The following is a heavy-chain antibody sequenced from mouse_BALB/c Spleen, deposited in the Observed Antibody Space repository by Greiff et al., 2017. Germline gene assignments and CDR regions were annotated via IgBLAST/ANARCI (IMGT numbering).Heavy chain of an antibody. Sequence: EVKLVESGGGLVKPGGSLKLSCAASGFTFSDYYMYWVRQTPEKRLEWVATISDGGSYTYYPDSVKGRFTISRDNAKNNLYLQMSSLKSEDTAMYYCARENDGYWYFDVWGAGTTVTVSS. CDR3: ARENDGYWYFDV. CDR2: ISDGGSYT. D-gene: IGHD2-3*01. J-gene: IGHJ1*01. V-gene: IGHV5-4*02. CDR1: GFTFSDYY.